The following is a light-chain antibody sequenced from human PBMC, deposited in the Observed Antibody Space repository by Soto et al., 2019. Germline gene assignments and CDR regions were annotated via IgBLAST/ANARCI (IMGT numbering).Light chain of an antibody. V-gene: IGKV1-5*03. J-gene: IGKJ1*01. CDR3: QQYKDYWT. CDR1: QNINGW. CDR2: KTS. Sequence: DVQMTQSPPTLSASVGDRVTITCRASQNINGWLAWYQRKPGKAPKLLIHKTSNLESGVPLRFSGSWSGTEFTLTISSLQPDDFATYYCQQYKDYWTFGQGTTVEIK.